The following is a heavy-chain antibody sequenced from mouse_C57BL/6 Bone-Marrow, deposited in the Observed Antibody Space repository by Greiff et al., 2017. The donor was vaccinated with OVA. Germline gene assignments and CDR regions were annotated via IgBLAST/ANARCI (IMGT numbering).Heavy chain of an antibody. D-gene: IGHD2-3*01. Sequence: VQLKESGAELVRPGASVKLSCTASGFNIKDDYMHWVKQRPEQGLEWIGWIDPENGDTAYASKFQGKATLTAATSSTTAYLQLSSLTSEDTAFYYCSTVVYDGDFAWFAYWGQGTLVTVSA. CDR2: IDPENGDT. CDR1: GFNIKDDY. V-gene: IGHV14-4*01. CDR3: STVVYDGDFAWFAY. J-gene: IGHJ3*01.